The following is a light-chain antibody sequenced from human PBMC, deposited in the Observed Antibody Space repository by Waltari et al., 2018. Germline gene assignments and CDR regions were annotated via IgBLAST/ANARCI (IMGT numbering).Light chain of an antibody. V-gene: IGKV3-15*01. CDR2: GAS. J-gene: IGKJ1*01. CDR1: QSVSSN. CDR3: QQYNNWPAWT. Sequence: EIVMTQSPATLSVSPGERATLSCRASQSVSSNLAWYQQKPGRVPRLLIYGASTRATGMPAGFSGRWSGTEVTLTISSLQSEDFAVYYCQQYNNWPAWTFGQGTKVEIK.